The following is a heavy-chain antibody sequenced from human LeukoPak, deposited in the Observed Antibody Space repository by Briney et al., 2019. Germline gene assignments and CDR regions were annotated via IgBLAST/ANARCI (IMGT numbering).Heavy chain of an antibody. Sequence: PGGSLRLSCAASGFTFNTYGMHWVRQAPGKGLEWVTFIRYDGNSKYYADSVKGRFTISRDNSKNTLYLQMNSLRVGDTAVYYCAKGTPTDFGVVTLDYWGQGTLVTVSS. D-gene: IGHD3-3*01. CDR3: AKGTPTDFGVVTLDY. CDR1: GFTFNTYG. CDR2: IRYDGNSK. J-gene: IGHJ4*02. V-gene: IGHV3-30*02.